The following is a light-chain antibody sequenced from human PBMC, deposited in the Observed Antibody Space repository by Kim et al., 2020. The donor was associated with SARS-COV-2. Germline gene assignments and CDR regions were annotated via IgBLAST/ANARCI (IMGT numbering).Light chain of an antibody. CDR2: TAS. CDR3: LQDYGYPLT. V-gene: IGKV1-6*01. J-gene: IGKJ1*01. CDR1: QGITND. Sequence: AIQMTQSPSSLSASVGDRVTITCRASQGITNDLGWYQQKPGKAPKLLIYTASYLQSGVPSRFSGSGSGTDFTLTISSLQPEDFATYYCLQDYGYPLTFGQGTKVDIK.